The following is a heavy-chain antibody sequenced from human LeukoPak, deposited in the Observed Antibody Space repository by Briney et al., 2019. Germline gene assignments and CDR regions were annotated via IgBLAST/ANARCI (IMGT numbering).Heavy chain of an antibody. D-gene: IGHD3-22*01. J-gene: IGHJ6*03. CDR2: ISWDGGST. Sequence: GGSLRLSCAASGFTFDDYTMHWVRQAPGKGLEWVSLISWDGGSTYYADSVKGRFTISRDNSKNSLYLQMNSLRTEDTALYYCAKFSGIPSSGYVPYYYYYMDVWGKGTTVTISS. CDR1: GFTFDDYT. CDR3: AKFSGIPSSGYVPYYYYYMDV. V-gene: IGHV3-43*01.